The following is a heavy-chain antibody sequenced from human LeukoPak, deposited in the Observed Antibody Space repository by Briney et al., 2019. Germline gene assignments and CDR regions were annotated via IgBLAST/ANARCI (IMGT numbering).Heavy chain of an antibody. J-gene: IGHJ4*02. Sequence: PSETLSLTCTVSGGSISSSSYCWGWIRQPPGKGLEWIGSIYYSGSTYYNPSLKSRVTISVDTSKNQFSLKLSSVTAADTAVYYCARGIPGFWGSGPVDYWGQGTLVTVSS. V-gene: IGHV4-39*01. CDR3: ARGIPGFWGSGPVDY. CDR2: IYYSGST. D-gene: IGHD7-27*01. CDR1: GGSISSSSYC.